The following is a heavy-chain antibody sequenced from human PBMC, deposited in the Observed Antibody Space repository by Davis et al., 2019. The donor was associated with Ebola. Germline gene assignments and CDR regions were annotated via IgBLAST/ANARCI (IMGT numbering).Heavy chain of an antibody. CDR2: IWYNGSNK. J-gene: IGHJ4*02. CDR3: AKDLGQRRAPLDY. Sequence: GESLKISCAASGFTFSSYGMHWVRQAPGKGLEWVAVIWYNGSNKYYADSVKGRFTISRDNSKNTLYLQLNSLRAEDTAVYYCAKDLGQRRAPLDYWGQGTLVTVSS. V-gene: IGHV3-30*02. D-gene: IGHD1/OR15-1a*01. CDR1: GFTFSSYG.